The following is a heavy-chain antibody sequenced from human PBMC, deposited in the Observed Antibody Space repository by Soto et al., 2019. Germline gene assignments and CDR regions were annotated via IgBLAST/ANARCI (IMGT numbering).Heavy chain of an antibody. CDR2: INHSGST. CDR1: GGSFSGYY. D-gene: IGHD2-21*01. J-gene: IGHJ4*02. CDR3: ARGRVIVVTTFDY. Sequence: SETLSLTCAVYGGSFSGYYWSWIRQPPGKGLEWIGEINHSGSTNYNPSLKSRVTISVDTSKNQFSLKLSSVTAADTAVYYCARGRVIVVTTFDYWGQGTLVTAPQ. V-gene: IGHV4-34*01.